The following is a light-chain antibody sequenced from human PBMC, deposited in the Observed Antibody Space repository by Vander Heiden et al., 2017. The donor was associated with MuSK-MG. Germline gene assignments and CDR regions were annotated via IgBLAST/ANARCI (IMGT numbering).Light chain of an antibody. CDR3: QQRSKWLT. CDR2: DAS. CDR1: QSVRSS. J-gene: IGKJ4*01. Sequence: EIVLTESPGTMALSPGESATLSCRASQSVRSSLAWYQQKPGQAPRLLIYDASNRASDIPTRFSGSGSGTDFTLTISSLEPEDFAVYYCQQRSKWLTFGGGTKVEIK. V-gene: IGKV3-11*01.